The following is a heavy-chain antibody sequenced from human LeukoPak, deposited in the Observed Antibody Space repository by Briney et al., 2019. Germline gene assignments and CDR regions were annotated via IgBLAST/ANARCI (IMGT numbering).Heavy chain of an antibody. CDR2: ISHSGST. Sequence: RASETLSLTCTVSGYSISSGYYWGWIRQPPGKGLAWIGSISHSGSTYYKPSLKSRVTISVDTSKNQFSLKLRSVTAADTAVYYCARVTSRLGWFDPWGQGTLVTVSS. D-gene: IGHD1-14*01. V-gene: IGHV4-38-2*02. CDR3: ARVTSRLGWFDP. J-gene: IGHJ5*02. CDR1: GYSISSGYY.